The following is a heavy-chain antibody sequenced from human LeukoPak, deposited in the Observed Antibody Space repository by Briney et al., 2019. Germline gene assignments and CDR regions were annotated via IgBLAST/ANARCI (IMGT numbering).Heavy chain of an antibody. CDR3: ARDRYSESYPLDY. CDR2: ISSGGSTI. D-gene: IGHD1-26*01. CDR1: GFTFSDYY. J-gene: IGHJ4*02. Sequence: GGSLRLSCAASGFTFSDYYMTWIRQAPGKGLEWVSYISSGGSTIYYADSVKGRFTISRDNAKNSLYLQMNSLRAEDTAVYYCARDRYSESYPLDYWGQGTLVTVSS. V-gene: IGHV3-11*01.